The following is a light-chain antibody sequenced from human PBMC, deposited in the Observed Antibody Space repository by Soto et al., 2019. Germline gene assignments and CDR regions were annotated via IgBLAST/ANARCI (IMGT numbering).Light chain of an antibody. J-gene: IGKJ4*01. V-gene: IGKV3-11*01. CDR2: DTT. Sequence: EIVLTQSPATLSLSPGEKATLSCRASQSVKSHVAWYQLKPGQSPRLLIFDTTNRATGTPTRFSGSGSGTDFTLTISRLEPEDFAVYYCQQRSNWPPTFGGGTKVEIK. CDR1: QSVKSH. CDR3: QQRSNWPPT.